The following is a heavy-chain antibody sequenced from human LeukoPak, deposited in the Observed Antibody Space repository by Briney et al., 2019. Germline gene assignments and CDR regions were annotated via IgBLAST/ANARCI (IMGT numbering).Heavy chain of an antibody. CDR3: AREATL. D-gene: IGHD5-12*01. Sequence: RSGGSLRLSCAASGFTFSSYAMHWVRQAPGKGLEWVAVISYDGSNKYYADSVKGRFTISRDNSKNTLYLQMNSLRAEDTAVYYCAREATLWGQGTLVTVSS. CDR2: ISYDGSNK. V-gene: IGHV3-30-3*01. J-gene: IGHJ4*02. CDR1: GFTFSSYA.